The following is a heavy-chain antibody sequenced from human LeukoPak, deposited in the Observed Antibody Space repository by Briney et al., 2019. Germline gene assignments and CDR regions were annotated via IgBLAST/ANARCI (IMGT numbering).Heavy chain of an antibody. CDR1: GFTFSSYA. CDR3: AKFLPTHIVVANYYFDY. J-gene: IGHJ4*02. V-gene: IGHV3-23*01. Sequence: AGGSLRLSCAASGFTFSSYAMSWVRQAPGKGLEWVSAISGSGGSPYYADSVKGRFTISRDNSKNTLYLQMNSLRAEDTAVYYCAKFLPTHIVVANYYFDYWGQGTLVTVSS. CDR2: ISGSGGSP. D-gene: IGHD2-21*01.